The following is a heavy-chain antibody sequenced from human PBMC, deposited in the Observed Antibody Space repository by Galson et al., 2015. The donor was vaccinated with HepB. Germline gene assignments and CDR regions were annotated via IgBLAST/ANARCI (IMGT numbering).Heavy chain of an antibody. Sequence: SLRLSCATSGFTFSNYWMTWVRQAPGKGLEWMASISQDGSKTFYVDSVEGRFTISRDNAKNSLYLQMNSLRVEDRAVYYCADPPSGFWDQGTPVTVSS. CDR2: ISQDGSKT. J-gene: IGHJ4*02. V-gene: IGHV3-7*03. CDR3: ADPPSGF. D-gene: IGHD3-10*01. CDR1: GFTFSNYW.